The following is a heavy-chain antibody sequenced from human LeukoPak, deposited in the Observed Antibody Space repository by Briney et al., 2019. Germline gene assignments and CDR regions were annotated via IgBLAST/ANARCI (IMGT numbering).Heavy chain of an antibody. V-gene: IGHV3-48*04. CDR1: GFTFTYAC. Sequence: GGSLRLSCAASGFTFTYACMNWVRQAPGKGLEWVSYISSSGSTTHYADSVKGRFTITRDNAKHSLYLQMNSLRAEDTAVYYCARDNYDSSGYYFDWGQGTLVTVSS. D-gene: IGHD3-22*01. CDR2: ISSSGSTT. CDR3: ARDNYDSSGYYFD. J-gene: IGHJ4*02.